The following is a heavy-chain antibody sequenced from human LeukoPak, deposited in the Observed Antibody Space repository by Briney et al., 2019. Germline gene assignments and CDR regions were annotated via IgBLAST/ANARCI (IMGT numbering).Heavy chain of an antibody. D-gene: IGHD3-3*01. CDR1: GFTFSSYG. V-gene: IGHV3-30*18. CDR2: ISYDGSNK. CDR3: AKEELRFLESGVVY. Sequence: GSLRLSCAASGFTFSSYGMHWVRQAPGKGLEWVAVISYDGSNKYYADSVKGRFTISRDNSKNTLYLQMNSLRAEDTAVYYCAKEELRFLESGVVYWGQGTLVTVSS. J-gene: IGHJ4*02.